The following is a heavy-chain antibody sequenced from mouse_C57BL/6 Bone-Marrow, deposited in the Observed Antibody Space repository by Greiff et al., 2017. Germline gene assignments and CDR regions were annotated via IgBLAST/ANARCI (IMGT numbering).Heavy chain of an antibody. Sequence: QVQLQQPGAELVMPGASVKLSCKASGYTFTSYWMHWVKQRPGQGLEWIGEIDPSASYTNYNQKFKGKSTLTVDKSSSTAYMQLSSLTSEDSAVYYCARWGYGFAYWGQGTLVTVSA. D-gene: IGHD3-1*01. J-gene: IGHJ3*01. CDR2: IDPSASYT. CDR1: GYTFTSYW. V-gene: IGHV1-69*01. CDR3: ARWGYGFAY.